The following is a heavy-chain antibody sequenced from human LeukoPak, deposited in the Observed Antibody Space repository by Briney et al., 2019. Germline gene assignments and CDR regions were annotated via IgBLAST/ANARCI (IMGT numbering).Heavy chain of an antibody. CDR3: ARDGDSSGYYGDDAFDI. J-gene: IGHJ3*02. CDR1: GGSISSYY. V-gene: IGHV4-59*01. CDR2: IYYSGST. D-gene: IGHD3-22*01. Sequence: PSETLSLTCTVSGGSISSYYWSWIRQPPGKGLEWIGYIYYSGSTNYNPSLKSRVTISVDTSKNQFSLKLSSVTAADTAVYYCARDGDSSGYYGDDAFDIWGQGTMVTVSS.